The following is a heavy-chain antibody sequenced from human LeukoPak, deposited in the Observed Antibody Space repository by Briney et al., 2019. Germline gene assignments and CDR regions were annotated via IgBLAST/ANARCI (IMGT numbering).Heavy chain of an antibody. V-gene: IGHV1-69*13. CDR3: ARDLNIVVVPAAMAQDAVDI. Sequence: GASVKVSCKASGGTFSSYAISWVRQAPGQGLEWMGGIIPIFGTANYAQKFQGRVTITADESTSTAYMELSSLRSEDTAVYYCARDLNIVVVPAAMAQDAVDIWGQGTMVTVSS. CDR2: IIPIFGTA. J-gene: IGHJ3*02. CDR1: GGTFSSYA. D-gene: IGHD2-2*01.